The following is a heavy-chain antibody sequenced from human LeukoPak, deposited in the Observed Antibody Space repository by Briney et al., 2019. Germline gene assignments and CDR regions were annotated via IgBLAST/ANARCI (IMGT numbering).Heavy chain of an antibody. CDR1: GFTVSSNY. V-gene: IGHV3-53*01. Sequence: GGSLRLSCAASGFTVSSNYMSWVRQAPGKGLEWVSVIYSGGSTYYADSVKGRFTISRDNSKNTLYLQMNSLRAEDTAVYYCATGPYYYYGMDVWGQGTTVTVSS. J-gene: IGHJ6*02. CDR3: ATGPYYYYGMDV. CDR2: IYSGGST.